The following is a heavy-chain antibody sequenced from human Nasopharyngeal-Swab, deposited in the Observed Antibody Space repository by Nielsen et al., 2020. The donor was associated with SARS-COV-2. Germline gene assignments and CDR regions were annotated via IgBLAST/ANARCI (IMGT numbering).Heavy chain of an antibody. CDR3: ARSRLPGVFSMTASWYFDL. Sequence: WIRQPPGKGLEWVSVIYSGGSRHYADSVKGRFTISRDNSKNALYLQMNSLRAEDTAVYYCARSRLPGVFSMTASWYFDLWGRGTLVTVSS. V-gene: IGHV3-53*01. D-gene: IGHD2-21*02. CDR2: IYSGGSR. J-gene: IGHJ2*01.